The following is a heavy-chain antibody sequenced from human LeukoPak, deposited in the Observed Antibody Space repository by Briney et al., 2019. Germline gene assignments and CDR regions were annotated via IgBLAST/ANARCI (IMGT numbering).Heavy chain of an antibody. V-gene: IGHV3-30*18. D-gene: IGHD3-10*01. J-gene: IGHJ4*02. CDR1: GFTFSSYG. Sequence: GGSLRLSYAASGFTFSSYGMHWVRQAPGKGLEWVAVISYDGSNKYYADSVKGRFTISRDNSKNTLYLQMNSLRAEDTAVYYCAKDTIAMVRGASFFDYWGQGTLVTVSS. CDR3: AKDTIAMVRGASFFDY. CDR2: ISYDGSNK.